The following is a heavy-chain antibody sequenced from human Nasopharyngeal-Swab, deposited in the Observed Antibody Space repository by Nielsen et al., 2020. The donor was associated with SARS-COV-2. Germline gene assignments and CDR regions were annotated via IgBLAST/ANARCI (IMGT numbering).Heavy chain of an antibody. V-gene: IGHV1-2*06. CDR3: ARDWEQQHDAFDI. Sequence: ASVKVSCMASGYTFTGKERKRVGQATGQGLEWMGRINPNSGGTNYAQKFQGRVTMTRYTSISTAYMELSRLRSDDTAVYYCARDWEQQHDAFDIWGQGTMVTVSS. D-gene: IGHD6-13*01. CDR1: GYTFTGKE. CDR2: INPNSGGT. J-gene: IGHJ3*02.